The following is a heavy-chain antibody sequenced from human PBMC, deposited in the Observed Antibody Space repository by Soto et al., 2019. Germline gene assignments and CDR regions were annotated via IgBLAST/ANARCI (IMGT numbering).Heavy chain of an antibody. Sequence: QVQLQESGPGLVKPSGTLSLTCAVSGGSISSSNWWSWVRQPPGKGREWIGEIYHSGSTNYNQSLNSRVTMPVDKSKNQFSLKLSSVTAADTAVYYCARQWRVWGQGTLVTVSS. V-gene: IGHV4-4*02. D-gene: IGHD6-19*01. CDR2: IYHSGST. CDR1: GGSISSSNW. CDR3: ARQWRV. J-gene: IGHJ4*02.